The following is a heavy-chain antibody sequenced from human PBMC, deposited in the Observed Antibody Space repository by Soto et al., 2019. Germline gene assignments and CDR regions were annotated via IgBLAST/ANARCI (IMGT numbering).Heavy chain of an antibody. D-gene: IGHD1-1*01. Sequence: EVQLVESGGGLVQPGGSLRLSCAASGFTFSSYWMNWVRQAPGKGLVWVSRLNSDGSSTSYADSVKGRFTISRDNAKNPRYLKMNSLRAEDTAVYYCAREGTGLYFDYWGQGTLVTVSS. CDR3: AREGTGLYFDY. CDR2: LNSDGSST. CDR1: GFTFSSYW. V-gene: IGHV3-74*01. J-gene: IGHJ4*02.